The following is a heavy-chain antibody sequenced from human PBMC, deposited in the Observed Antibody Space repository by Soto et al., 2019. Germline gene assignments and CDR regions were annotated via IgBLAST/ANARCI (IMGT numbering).Heavy chain of an antibody. CDR2: IKSNNDGGTT. Sequence: EVQLVESGGGFVKPGGSLLLSCAASGFTFSISWMSWVRQAPGKGLEWVARIKSNNDGGTTDHAAPGQGRFTISRDDTRNTLYRQLASLESEDTAVYYCVMYDYILGRDRYRWAYRGQGALVTVSS. J-gene: IGHJ4*02. CDR1: GFTFSISW. CDR3: VMYDYILGRDRYRWAY. D-gene: IGHD3-16*02. V-gene: IGHV3-15*01.